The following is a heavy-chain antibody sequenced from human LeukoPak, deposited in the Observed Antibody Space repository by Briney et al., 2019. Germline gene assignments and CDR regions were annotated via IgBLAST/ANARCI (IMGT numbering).Heavy chain of an antibody. D-gene: IGHD2-2*01. J-gene: IGHJ5*02. CDR1: GYTFTGYY. CDR2: INPNSGGI. CDR3: ARGYWSSTSCSTRWFDP. V-gene: IGHV1-2*02. Sequence: ASVKVSCKASGYTFTGYYMHWVRQAPGQGLEWMGWINPNSGGINYAQKFQGRVTMTRDTSISTAYMELSRLRSDDTAVYYCARGYWSSTSCSTRWFDPWGQGTLVPVSS.